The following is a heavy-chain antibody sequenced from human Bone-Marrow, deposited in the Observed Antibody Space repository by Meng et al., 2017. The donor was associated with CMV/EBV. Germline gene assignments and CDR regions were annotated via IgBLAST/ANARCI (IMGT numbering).Heavy chain of an antibody. D-gene: IGHD3-3*01. CDR2: IYYSGST. CDR1: GGSISSSSYY. CDR3: AGDDFWRRDYYYYGMDV. Sequence: SETLSLTCTVSGGSISSSSYYWGWIRQPPGKGLEWIGSIYYSGSTYYNPSLKSRVTISVDTSKNQFSLKLSSVTAADTAVYYCAGDDFWRRDYYYYGMDVWGQGTTVTVSS. V-gene: IGHV4-39*07. J-gene: IGHJ6*02.